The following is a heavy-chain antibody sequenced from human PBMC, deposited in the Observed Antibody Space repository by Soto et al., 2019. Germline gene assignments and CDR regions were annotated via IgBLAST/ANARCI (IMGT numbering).Heavy chain of an antibody. CDR2: IASNGGT. Sequence: QVQLQESGPGLVKPSETLSLTCTVSDDSSSNYKWSWIRQPPGRRLEWIGYIASNGGTSYNPSPQSRVTISIDTATKQFFLKLSSVTAADTAVYYCVRQGFGRLHGLVDVWGQGTTVTVSS. CDR1: DDSSSNYK. D-gene: IGHD3-10*01. J-gene: IGHJ6*02. CDR3: VRQGFGRLHGLVDV. V-gene: IGHV4-59*08.